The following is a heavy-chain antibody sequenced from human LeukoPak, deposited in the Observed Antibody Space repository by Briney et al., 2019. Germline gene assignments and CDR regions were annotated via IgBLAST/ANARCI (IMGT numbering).Heavy chain of an antibody. J-gene: IGHJ4*02. CDR1: GFTFSSYW. D-gene: IGHD6-13*01. CDR2: INQDGSEK. Sequence: GGSLRLSCVVSGFTFSSYWLRWVRQAPGKGLEWVANINQDGSEKYYVDSVKGRFTISRDNAKNSLYLQMNSLRAEDTVVYYCARASIAAGPCYFDSWGQGTLVTVSS. V-gene: IGHV3-7*01. CDR3: ARASIAAGPCYFDS.